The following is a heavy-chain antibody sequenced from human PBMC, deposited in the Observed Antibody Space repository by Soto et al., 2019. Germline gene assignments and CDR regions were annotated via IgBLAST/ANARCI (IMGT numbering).Heavy chain of an antibody. Sequence: SETLSLTCAVSGGSISSGGYSWSWIRQPPGKGLEWIGHIYHSGSTYYNPSLKSRVTISVDRSKNQFSLKLSSVTAADTAVYYCARAQYDYYDSSGYYTGMDVWGQGTTVTVSS. V-gene: IGHV4-30-2*01. CDR3: ARAQYDYYDSSGYYTGMDV. CDR2: IYHSGST. J-gene: IGHJ6*02. D-gene: IGHD3-22*01. CDR1: GGSISSGGYS.